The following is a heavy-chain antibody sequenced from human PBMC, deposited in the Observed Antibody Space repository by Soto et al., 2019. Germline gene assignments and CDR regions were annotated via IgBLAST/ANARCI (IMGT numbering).Heavy chain of an antibody. CDR1: GGSISSSHW. V-gene: IGHV4-4*02. Sequence: QVQLQESGPGLVKPSGTLSLSCAVSGGSISSSHWWTWVRQPPGKGLEWIGEIYHSGSTNYNPSLKGRVTISGDTSRNQFPLNLSSVPAADTAVYYWASSGGGEDYWGQGILVTVSS. J-gene: IGHJ4*02. CDR3: ASSGGGEDY. CDR2: IYHSGST. D-gene: IGHD3-16*01.